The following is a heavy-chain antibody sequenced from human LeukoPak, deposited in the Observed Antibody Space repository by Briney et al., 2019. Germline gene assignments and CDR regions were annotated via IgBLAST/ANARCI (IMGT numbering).Heavy chain of an antibody. J-gene: IGHJ4*02. CDR3: AKGTDSSGWYKDY. CDR1: GFTFSSYG. Sequence: PGGSLRLSCAASGFTFSSYGMHWVRQAPGKGLEWVAFIRYDGSNKYYADSVKGRFTISRDNSKNTLYLQMNSLRAEDTAVYYCAKGTDSSGWYKDYWGQGTLVTVSS. V-gene: IGHV3-30*02. CDR2: IRYDGSNK. D-gene: IGHD6-19*01.